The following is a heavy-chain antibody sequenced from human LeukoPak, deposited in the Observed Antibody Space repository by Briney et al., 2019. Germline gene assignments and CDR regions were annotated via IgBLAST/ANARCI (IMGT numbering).Heavy chain of an antibody. J-gene: IGHJ4*02. D-gene: IGHD6-19*01. CDR1: GFTVSSNY. CDR2: IYSGGST. CDR3: ARDDAISSGWAKFDY. Sequence: PGGSLRLSCAASGFTVSSNYMSWVRQAPGKGLEWVSLIYSGGSTYYADSVKGRFTISRDNSKNTLWLQMNSLRAEDTAVYYCARDDAISSGWAKFDYWGQGTLVTVSS. V-gene: IGHV3-66*01.